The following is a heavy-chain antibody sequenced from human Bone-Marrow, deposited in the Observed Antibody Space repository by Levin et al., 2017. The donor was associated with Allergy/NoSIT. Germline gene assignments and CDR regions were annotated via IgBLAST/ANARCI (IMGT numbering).Heavy chain of an antibody. CDR3: ARGRGYCGSTTCYGAFDI. D-gene: IGHD2-2*01. J-gene: IGHJ3*02. Sequence: PGGSLRLSCAASGFTFSDYYMAWIRQAPGKGLEWVSYISSISIYTNYADSVKGRFTISRDNAKNSLYLQMNSLRAEDTAVYYCARGRGYCGSTTCYGAFDIWGQGTMVTVSS. V-gene: IGHV3-11*05. CDR2: ISSISIYT. CDR1: GFTFSDYY.